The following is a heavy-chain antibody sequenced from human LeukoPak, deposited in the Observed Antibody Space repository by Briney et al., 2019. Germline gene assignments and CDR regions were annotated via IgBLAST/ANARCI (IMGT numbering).Heavy chain of an antibody. D-gene: IGHD2-15*01. CDR2: ISYDGNNK. CDR3: ARDGFHCSGGSCYSAAFDV. V-gene: IGHV3-30-3*01. J-gene: IGHJ3*01. Sequence: PGGFLRLSCAASGFNFSSYAMHWVRQAPGKGLEWVAIISYDGNNKYFAGSVKGLFTISRDNSKNTLYLQMNSLRAEDTAVYYCARDGFHCSGGSCYSAAFDVWGQGTMVTVSS. CDR1: GFNFSSYA.